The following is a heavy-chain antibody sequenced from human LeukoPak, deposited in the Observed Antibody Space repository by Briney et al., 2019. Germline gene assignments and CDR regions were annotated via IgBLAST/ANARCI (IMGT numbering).Heavy chain of an antibody. D-gene: IGHD6-13*01. J-gene: IGHJ3*02. CDR3: AKGGAAAGTYAFDI. CDR2: IRYDGSNK. CDR1: GFTFSSYG. V-gene: IGHV3-30*02. Sequence: GGSLRLSCAASGFTFSSYGMHWVRQAPGKGLEWVAFIRYDGSNKYYADSVKGRFTISRDNSKNTLYLQMNSLRAEDTAVYYCAKGGAAAGTYAFDIWGQGTMVTVSS.